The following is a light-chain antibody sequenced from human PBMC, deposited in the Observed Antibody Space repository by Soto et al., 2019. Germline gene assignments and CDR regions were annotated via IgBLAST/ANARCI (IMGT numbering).Light chain of an antibody. Sequence: VMTQSPATLSVSPGERAALSCRASQSVSTNLAWYQQKPGQPPRLLIYFASTRATAVPARFTAGGSGTEFTLTISSLQSDDLAVYYCQQYDKCPRTFGQGTKVEIK. CDR3: QQYDKCPRT. V-gene: IGKV3-15*01. CDR1: QSVSTN. CDR2: FAS. J-gene: IGKJ1*01.